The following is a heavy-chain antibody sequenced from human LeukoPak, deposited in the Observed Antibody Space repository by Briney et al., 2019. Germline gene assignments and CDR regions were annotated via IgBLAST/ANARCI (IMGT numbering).Heavy chain of an antibody. V-gene: IGHV1-2*02. Sequence: ASVKVSCKASGYTFTGYYMHWVRQAPGQGLEWMGWINPNSGGTNYAQKFQGRVTMTRDTSISTAYMELSRLRSDDTAVYYCARAPHYGDSLDYWGQGTLVTVSS. CDR2: INPNSGGT. CDR1: GYTFTGYY. J-gene: IGHJ4*02. D-gene: IGHD4-17*01. CDR3: ARAPHYGDSLDY.